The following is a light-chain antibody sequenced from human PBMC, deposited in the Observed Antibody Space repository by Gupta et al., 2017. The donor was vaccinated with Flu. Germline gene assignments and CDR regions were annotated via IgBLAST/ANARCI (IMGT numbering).Light chain of an antibody. CDR1: SSNIGSNY. V-gene: IGLV1-47*01. J-gene: IGLJ2*01. Sequence: QSVLTQPPSASGTPEQRVTISCSGSSSNIGSNYVYWYQQLPGTAPKLLIYRNNQRPSGVPDRFSGSKSGTSASLAISGLRSEDEADYYCAAWDDSLSGREVFGGGTKLTVL. CDR3: AAWDDSLSGREV. CDR2: RNN.